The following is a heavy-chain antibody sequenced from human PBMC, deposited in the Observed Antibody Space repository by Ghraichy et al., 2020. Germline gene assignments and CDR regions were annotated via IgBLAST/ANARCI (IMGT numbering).Heavy chain of an antibody. CDR1: GGSFSGYY. D-gene: IGHD5-18*01. CDR3: ARGHGYSYGYAGY. CDR2: INHSGST. V-gene: IGHV4-34*01. Sequence: SETLSLTCAVYGGSFSGYYWSWIRQPPGKGLEWIGEINHSGSTNYNPSLKSRVTISVDTSKNQFSLKLSSVTAAATAVYYCARGHGYSYGYAGYWGQGTLVTVSS. J-gene: IGHJ4*02.